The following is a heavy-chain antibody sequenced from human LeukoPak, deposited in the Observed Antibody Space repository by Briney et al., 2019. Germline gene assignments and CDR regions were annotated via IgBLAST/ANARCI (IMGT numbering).Heavy chain of an antibody. CDR3: TTERITMIVVVTPPDY. D-gene: IGHD3-22*01. CDR1: GFTFSSYE. J-gene: IGHJ4*02. CDR2: ISSSGSTI. V-gene: IGHV3-48*03. Sequence: PGGSLRLSCAASGFTFSSYEMNWVRQAPGKGLEWVSYISSSGSTIYYADSVKGRFTISRDNAKNSLYLQMNSLKTEDTAVYYCTTERITMIVVVTPPDYWGQGTLVTVSS.